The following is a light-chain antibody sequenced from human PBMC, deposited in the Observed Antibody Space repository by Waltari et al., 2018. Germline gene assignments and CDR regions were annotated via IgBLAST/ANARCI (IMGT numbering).Light chain of an antibody. CDR3: QQYNSYPWT. CDR2: KAS. J-gene: IGKJ1*01. V-gene: IGKV1-5*03. Sequence: DSRLTQSPSTLSASVGDRVTITCRASQSLDTWLAWYQQKPGKAPNLLIYKASSLYTGVPSRFSGSGSGTEFTVTISSLQPDDVASYYCQQYNSYPWTFGQGTKVQI. CDR1: QSLDTW.